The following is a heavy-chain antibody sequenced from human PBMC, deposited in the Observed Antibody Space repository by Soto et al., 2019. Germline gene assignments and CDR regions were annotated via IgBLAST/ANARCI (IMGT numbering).Heavy chain of an antibody. CDR1: GFTFSTYS. CDR3: ARSGYFDF. J-gene: IGHJ4*02. D-gene: IGHD2-8*02. CDR2: ISSTGNTI. Sequence: PGGSLRLSCAASGFTFSTYSMNWVRQAPGKGLEWVSYISSTGNTIYYPDSVKGRFTISRDTAKKSLYLQMNSLRAEGTAVYYCARSGYFDFWGQGTLVTVSS. V-gene: IGHV3-48*01.